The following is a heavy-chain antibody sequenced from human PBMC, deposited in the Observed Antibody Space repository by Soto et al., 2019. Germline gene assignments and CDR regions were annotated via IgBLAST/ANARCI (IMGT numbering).Heavy chain of an antibody. Sequence: ALLKVSRKASGYTFTGYYIHWVREAPGQGLEWMGWINPQTGGTSYAQKFQGRVTLSRDTSINTAYLELSRLTFDYAAVYFCARERYQVISDGMDVWGQGTTVTVSS. CDR1: GYTFTGYY. D-gene: IGHD2-2*01. CDR2: INPQTGGT. V-gene: IGHV1-2*02. CDR3: ARERYQVISDGMDV. J-gene: IGHJ6*02.